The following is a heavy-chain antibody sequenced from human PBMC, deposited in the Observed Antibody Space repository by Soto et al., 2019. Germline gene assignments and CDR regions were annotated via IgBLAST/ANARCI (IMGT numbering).Heavy chain of an antibody. V-gene: IGHV1-69*01. D-gene: IGHD6-6*01. CDR1: GGTLSNHA. CDR2: IIPMFGTA. J-gene: IGHJ4*02. CDR3: ARGGFSSSYRLDY. Sequence: QVQLVQSGAEVKKPGSSVKVSCKASGGTLSNHAINWVRQAPGQGLEWMGGIIPMFGTANYAQKFQGRVTITADGSTSTAYMELSSLRSEDTAVYYCARGGFSSSYRLDYWGQGTLVAVSS.